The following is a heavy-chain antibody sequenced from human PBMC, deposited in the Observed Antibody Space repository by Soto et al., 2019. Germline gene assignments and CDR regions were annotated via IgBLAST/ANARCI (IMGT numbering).Heavy chain of an antibody. J-gene: IGHJ4*02. CDR3: AGPFDTSGWYDY. CDR1: GYSFTSYW. D-gene: IGHD6-19*01. V-gene: IGHV5-51*01. CDR2: IYPDDSDT. Sequence: GESLKISCKASGYSFTSYWIAWVRQMPGKGLEWMGIIYPDDSDTRYSPSFQGLVTISADKSINTAYLQWTGLKASDTAMYFCAGPFDTSGWYDYWGQGTLVTVSS.